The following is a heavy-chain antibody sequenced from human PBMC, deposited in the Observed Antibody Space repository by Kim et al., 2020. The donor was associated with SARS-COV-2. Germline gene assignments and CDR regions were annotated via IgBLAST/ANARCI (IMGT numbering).Heavy chain of an antibody. D-gene: IGHD3-22*01. CDR3: ASPRDSSGYYYGY. V-gene: IGHV3-30*04. CDR2: ISYDGSNK. CDR1: GFTFSSYA. J-gene: IGHJ4*02. Sequence: GGSLRLSCAASGFTFSSYAMHWVRQAPGKGLEWVAVISYDGSNKYYADSVKGRFTISRDNSKNTLYLQMNSLRAEDTAVYYCASPRDSSGYYYGYWGQGTLVTVSS.